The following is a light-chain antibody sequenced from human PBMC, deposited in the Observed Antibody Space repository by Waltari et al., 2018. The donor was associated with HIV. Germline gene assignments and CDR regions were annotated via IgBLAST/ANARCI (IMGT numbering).Light chain of an antibody. CDR1: SSNIGSNT. CDR3: AAWDDSLNGVV. Sequence: QSVLTQPPSASGTPGQRVTISCSGSSSNIGSNTVNWYQQLPGTAPKLLIYSNNQRPRGVGGRFSGFQAGNATSLAISGLQSEDEADYYCAAWDDSLNGVVFGGGTKLTVL. J-gene: IGLJ2*01. CDR2: SNN. V-gene: IGLV1-44*01.